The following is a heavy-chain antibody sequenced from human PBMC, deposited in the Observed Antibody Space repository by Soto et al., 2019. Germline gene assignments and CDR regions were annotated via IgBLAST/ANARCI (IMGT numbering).Heavy chain of an antibody. V-gene: IGHV3-30-3*01. D-gene: IGHD2-2*01. J-gene: IGHJ4*02. CDR3: ARYQVVPAAMDY. CDR2: ISYDGSNK. Sequence: QVQLVESGGGVVQPGRSLRLSCAASGFTFSSYAMHWVRQAPGTGLEWVAVISYDGSNKYYADSVKVRFTISRDNSKNPLYLQMNSLRAEDAAVYYCARYQVVPAAMDYWCQGTLVTVSS. CDR1: GFTFSSYA.